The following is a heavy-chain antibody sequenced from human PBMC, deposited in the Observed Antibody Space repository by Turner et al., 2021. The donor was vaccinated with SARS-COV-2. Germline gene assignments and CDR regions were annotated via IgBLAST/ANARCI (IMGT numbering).Heavy chain of an antibody. D-gene: IGHD1-1*01. CDR3: ARHQGSTSGYDHGMNV. CDR1: GGSISSKS. CDR2: FYKIGSI. Sequence: QVQLQESGPGLVRPSETLSRTGPVSGGSISSKSWSWIRQSPGRGLEWIGYFYKIGSIDYNPTLRSRVTISVDTSKNQLSLNLISMTAADTAVYYCARHQGSTSGYDHGMNVWGQGTAVIVSS. J-gene: IGHJ6*02. V-gene: IGHV4-59*08.